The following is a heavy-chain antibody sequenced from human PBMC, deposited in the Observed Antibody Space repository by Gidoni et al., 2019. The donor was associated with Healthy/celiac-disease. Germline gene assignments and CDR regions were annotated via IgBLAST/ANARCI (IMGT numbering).Heavy chain of an antibody. Sequence: QVQLQQWGAGLLKPSETLSLTCAAYGGSFSGYYWSWIRQPPGKGLEWIGQINHSGSTNYNPSLKSRVTISVDTSKNQFSLKLSSVTAADTAVYYCARGRRGVIINDYWGQGTLVTVSS. J-gene: IGHJ4*02. D-gene: IGHD3-10*01. CDR2: INHSGST. V-gene: IGHV4-34*01. CDR1: GGSFSGYY. CDR3: ARGRRGVIINDY.